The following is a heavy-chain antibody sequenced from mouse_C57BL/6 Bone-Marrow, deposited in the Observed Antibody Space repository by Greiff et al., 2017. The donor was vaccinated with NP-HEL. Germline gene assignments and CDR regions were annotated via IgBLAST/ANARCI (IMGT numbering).Heavy chain of an antibody. CDR2: IWSGGST. CDR1: GFSLTSYG. J-gene: IGHJ1*03. Sequence: VMLVESGPGLVQPSQCLSITCTVSGFSLTSYGVHWVRQSPGKGLEWLGVIWSGGSTDYNAAFISRLSISKDNSKSQVFFKMNSLQADDTAIYYCATYFDVWGTGTTVTVSS. CDR3: ATYFDV. V-gene: IGHV2-2*01.